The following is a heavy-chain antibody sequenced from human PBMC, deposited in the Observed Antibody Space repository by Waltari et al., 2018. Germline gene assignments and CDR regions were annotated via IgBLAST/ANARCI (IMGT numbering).Heavy chain of an antibody. J-gene: IGHJ5*02. CDR2: SYYSGTT. CDR1: GDSITSGGYY. Sequence: QVQLQESGPRLVKPSLTLSLTCTVSGDSITSGGYYWSWIRQHPGKGLEWIGYSYYSGTTYYNPSLRSRVTISIDRSKNQFYLNLTSVTVADTAVYYCAREAYSYGPWGQGTLVTVSS. V-gene: IGHV4-31*03. D-gene: IGHD5-18*01. CDR3: AREAYSYGP.